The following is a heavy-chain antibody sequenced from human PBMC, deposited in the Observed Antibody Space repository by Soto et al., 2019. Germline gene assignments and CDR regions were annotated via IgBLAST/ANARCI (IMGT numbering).Heavy chain of an antibody. V-gene: IGHV4-30-4*01. Sequence: PSETLSLTCTVSGGSISSGDYYWSWIRQPPGKGLEWIGYIYYSGSTYYNPSLKSRVTISVDTSKNQFSLKLSSATAADTAVYYCARRSGYSPDFDYWGQGTLDTV. CDR2: IYYSGST. J-gene: IGHJ4*02. CDR1: GGSISSGDYY. D-gene: IGHD5-18*01. CDR3: ARRSGYSPDFDY.